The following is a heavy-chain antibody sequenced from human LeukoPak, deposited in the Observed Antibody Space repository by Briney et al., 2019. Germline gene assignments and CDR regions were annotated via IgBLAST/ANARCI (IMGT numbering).Heavy chain of an antibody. CDR3: ARVGVTTVRGVNTYYFDY. CDR1: GGTFSSYA. CDR2: IIPIFGTA. Sequence: SVKVSCKASGGTFSSYAISWVRQAPGQGLEWMGRIIPIFGTANYAQKFQGRVTITTDESTSTAYMELSSLRSEDTAVYYCARVGVTTVRGVNTYYFDYWGQGTLVTVSS. J-gene: IGHJ4*02. D-gene: IGHD3-10*01. V-gene: IGHV1-69*05.